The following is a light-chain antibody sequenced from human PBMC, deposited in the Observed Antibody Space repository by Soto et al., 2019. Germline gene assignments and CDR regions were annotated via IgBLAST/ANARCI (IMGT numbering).Light chain of an antibody. CDR1: SSDVGGYNY. V-gene: IGLV2-14*01. CDR2: DVS. J-gene: IGLJ2*01. Sequence: QFVLTQPAFVSGSPGQSITISCTGTSSDVGGYNYVSWYQQHPGKAPKLMIYDVSNRPSGVSNRFSGSKSGNTASLTISGLQAEDEADYYCSSYTSSSTEVFGGGTKLTVL. CDR3: SSYTSSSTEV.